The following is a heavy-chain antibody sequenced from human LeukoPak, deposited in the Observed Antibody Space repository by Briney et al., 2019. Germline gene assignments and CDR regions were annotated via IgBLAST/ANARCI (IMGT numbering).Heavy chain of an antibody. Sequence: GRTLSLSCAVSGLTFSNYGMKWVRQAAGKVREWVSALRSSGGSTYYADSVRGRFTISRDNSKNTLYLQMSSLRAEDTAVYYCAKGGGFDWLNYYYMDVWGKGTTVIISS. CDR1: GLTFSNYG. V-gene: IGHV3-23*01. J-gene: IGHJ6*03. CDR3: AKGGGFDWLNYYYMDV. D-gene: IGHD3-9*01. CDR2: LRSSGGST.